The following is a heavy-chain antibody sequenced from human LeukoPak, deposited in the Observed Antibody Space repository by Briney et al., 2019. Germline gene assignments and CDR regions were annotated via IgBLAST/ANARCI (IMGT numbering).Heavy chain of an antibody. CDR2: IYSGGST. CDR3: ARARWDYFDY. V-gene: IGHV3-53*01. J-gene: IGHJ4*02. CDR1: GDSINSLD. D-gene: IGHD5-24*01. Sequence: ETLSLTCTVSGDSINSLDLWSWVRQSPGKGLEWVSVIYSGGSTYYADSVKGRFTISRDNSKNTLHLQMNSLRVEDTAVYYCARARWDYFDYWGQGTLVTVSS.